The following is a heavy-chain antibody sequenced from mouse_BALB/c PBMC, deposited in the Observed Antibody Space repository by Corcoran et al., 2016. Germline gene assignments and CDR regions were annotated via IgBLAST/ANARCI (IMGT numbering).Heavy chain of an antibody. J-gene: IGHJ3*01. V-gene: IGHV1-9*01. CDR1: GYTLSSYW. D-gene: IGHD2-10*02. CDR2: ILPGSGST. Sequence: QVQLQQSGAELMKPGASVKISCKATGYTLSSYWIEWVKQRPGHGLEWIGEILPGSGSTNYNEKFKGKATFTADTSSNTAYMQLNSLTSEDSAVYYCAREYGNYGGFAYWGQGTLVTVSA. CDR3: AREYGNYGGFAY.